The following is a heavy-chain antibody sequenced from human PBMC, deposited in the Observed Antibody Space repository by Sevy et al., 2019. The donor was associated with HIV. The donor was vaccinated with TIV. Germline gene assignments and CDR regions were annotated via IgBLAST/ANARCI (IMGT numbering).Heavy chain of an antibody. CDR2: ISHDGINE. D-gene: IGHD1-26*01. CDR3: ANAYSGSYSHSYLYALDV. J-gene: IGHJ6*02. CDR1: GLTFSSHA. V-gene: IGHV3-30*04. Sequence: GGSLRLSCAASGLTFSSHAMHWVRQAPGKGLDWVALISHDGINEYYADSVKGRFTISRDNSKNTVYLEMNSLRNEDTAIYFCANAYSGSYSHSYLYALDVWGQGTTVTVSS.